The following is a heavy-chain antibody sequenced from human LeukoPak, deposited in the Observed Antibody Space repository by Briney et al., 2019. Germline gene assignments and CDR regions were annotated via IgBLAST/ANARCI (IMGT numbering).Heavy chain of an antibody. V-gene: IGHV3-30-3*01. CDR2: ISYDGSNK. CDR3: AREEYYDILTGLDY. J-gene: IGHJ4*02. Sequence: SGGSLRLSCAASGFTFSSYAMHWVRQAPGKGLEWVAVISYDGSNKYYADSVKGRFTISRDNSKNTLYLQMNSLRAEDTAVYYCAREEYYDILTGLDYWGQGTLVTVSS. CDR1: GFTFSSYA. D-gene: IGHD3-9*01.